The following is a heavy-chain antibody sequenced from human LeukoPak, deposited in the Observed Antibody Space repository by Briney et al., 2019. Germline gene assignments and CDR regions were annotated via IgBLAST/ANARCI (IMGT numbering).Heavy chain of an antibody. J-gene: IGHJ4*02. V-gene: IGHV3-23*01. Sequence: GGSLRLSCAASGITFSDHGMTWVRQSPGKGLEWVSGITASGASTYYTDSVKGRFTISRDNSKSTLFLQMNSLRAEDTAVYYCAKDWGYWGRGTLVTVSS. D-gene: IGHD3-16*01. CDR3: AKDWGY. CDR2: ITASGAST. CDR1: GITFSDHG.